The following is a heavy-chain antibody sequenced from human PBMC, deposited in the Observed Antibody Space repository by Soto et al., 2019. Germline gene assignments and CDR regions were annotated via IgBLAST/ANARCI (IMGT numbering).Heavy chain of an antibody. CDR2: IFSSDEK. V-gene: IGHV2-26*01. D-gene: IGHD5-18*01. CDR1: GFSLSNARMG. J-gene: IGHJ5*02. Sequence: QVTLKESGPVLVKPTETLTLTCTVSGFSLSNARMGVSWIRHPPGKALEWLAYIFSSDEKSYSTSLKNRLTISKDTSESQVVRTMTNMDPVDTATYYCARILDTAMAPFDPWGQGTLVTVSS. CDR3: ARILDTAMAPFDP.